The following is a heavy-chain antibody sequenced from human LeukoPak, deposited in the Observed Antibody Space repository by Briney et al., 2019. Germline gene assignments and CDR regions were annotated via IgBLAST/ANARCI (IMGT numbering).Heavy chain of an antibody. Sequence: PSETLSLTCTVSGDSVSSSNYYWAWIRQPPGKGLEWIGNIYYSGSTYYNPSLKSRLTISVDTSKNQFSLKLTSVTAADTAVYYCARRIRRITMVRGVIPRFDPWGQGTLVTVSS. J-gene: IGHJ5*02. CDR1: GDSVSSSNYY. D-gene: IGHD3-10*01. CDR2: IYYSGST. CDR3: ARRIRRITMVRGVIPRFDP. V-gene: IGHV4-39*01.